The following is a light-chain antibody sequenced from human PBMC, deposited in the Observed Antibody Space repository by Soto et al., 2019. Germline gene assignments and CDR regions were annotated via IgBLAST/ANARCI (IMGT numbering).Light chain of an antibody. V-gene: IGKV3-20*01. Sequence: EVVLTQSPGTLSLSPGERGTLSCRASQSVASSYLAWYQQKPGRAPRLLFYSASSRATGIPDRFSGSGSGKDFTLTISRLEPEDFAVYYCHHFGSLPETFGQGTNVE. CDR1: QSVASSY. CDR2: SAS. J-gene: IGKJ1*01. CDR3: HHFGSLPET.